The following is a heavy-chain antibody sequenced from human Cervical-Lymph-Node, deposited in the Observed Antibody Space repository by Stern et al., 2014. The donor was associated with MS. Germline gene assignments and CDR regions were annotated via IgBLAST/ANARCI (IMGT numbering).Heavy chain of an antibody. CDR2: IRSYNDNT. V-gene: IGHV1-18*01. CDR3: ARGLLGSENAFDI. CDR1: GYTFTSYG. J-gene: IGHJ3*02. Sequence: VQLVESGAEVKKPGAPVKGSCKASGYTFTSYGISWVRQAPGPGLEWMGWIRSYNDNTNYAQQLQGRVNMTTSTSSSKAYMELRRLRSDDSAVYYCARGLLGSENAFDIWGQGTMVTVSS. D-gene: IGHD2-15*01.